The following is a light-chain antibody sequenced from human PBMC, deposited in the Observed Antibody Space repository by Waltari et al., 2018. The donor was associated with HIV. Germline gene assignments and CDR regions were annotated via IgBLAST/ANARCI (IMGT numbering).Light chain of an antibody. Sequence: EMVLTQSPGTLSLSPGERATLSCRASQSVSDNYLAWYQQKPGQAPRLLIYGASSRATGIPDRFGGSGSGTDFTLTISGLEPEDFAVYYCQQYGSSPKTFGQGTKVEIK. CDR3: QQYGSSPKT. V-gene: IGKV3-20*01. CDR2: GAS. CDR1: QSVSDNY. J-gene: IGKJ1*01.